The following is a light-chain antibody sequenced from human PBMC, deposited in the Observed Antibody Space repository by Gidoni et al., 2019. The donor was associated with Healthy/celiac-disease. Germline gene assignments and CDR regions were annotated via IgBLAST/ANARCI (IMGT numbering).Light chain of an antibody. V-gene: IGKV1-5*03. CDR3: QQYNSLWT. CDR1: QSIRSW. J-gene: IGKJ1*01. Sequence: DIQMTQSPSTLSASVGDRVTITCRASQSIRSWLAWYQQKPGKATKLLIYKASSLESGVPSRFSGSGSGTEFTLTISSLQPDDFATYYCQQYNSLWTFGQGTKVEIK. CDR2: KAS.